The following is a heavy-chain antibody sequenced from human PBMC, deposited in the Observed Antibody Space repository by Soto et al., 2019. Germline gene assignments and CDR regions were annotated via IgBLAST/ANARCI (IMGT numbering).Heavy chain of an antibody. D-gene: IGHD5-12*01. CDR2: MYNSGNT. J-gene: IGHJ6*02. CDR3: ARDNRGYGGNLYYGMDV. Sequence: SETLSVNCSVSGECRSSYYSSWIRQPPGKGLEWIGYMYNSGNTNYNPSLKSRVTISVDMSKNQFSLKLRSVTAADTAVYYCARDNRGYGGNLYYGMDVWGQGTTVTVSS. V-gene: IGHV4-59*01. CDR1: GECRSSYY.